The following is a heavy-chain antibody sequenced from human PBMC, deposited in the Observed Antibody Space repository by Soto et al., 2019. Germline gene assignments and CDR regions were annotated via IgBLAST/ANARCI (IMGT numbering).Heavy chain of an antibody. CDR2: ISYHGSIK. V-gene: IGHV3-30*18. D-gene: IGHD6-19*01. J-gene: IGHJ4*02. Sequence: QVQLVESGGGVVQPGRSLRLSCAASGFTFSSYDMHWVRQAPGKGLEWVAIISYHGSIKYYTDSMKARFTISRDNSKNTLYLQMNSLRAEDTAVYYCAKDRSGSSGLDFWGAGTLVTVSS. CDR3: AKDRSGSSGLDF. CDR1: GFTFSSYD.